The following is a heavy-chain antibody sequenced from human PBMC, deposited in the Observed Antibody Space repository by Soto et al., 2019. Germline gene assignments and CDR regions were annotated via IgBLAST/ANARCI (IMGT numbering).Heavy chain of an antibody. CDR1: RHSIASSTSY. Sequence: PSATLSFTCPFHRHSIASSTSYWASIRQPPGKGLEWIGSIHYSGYTYYNPSLKSRVTISVDTSKNQFSLKLSSVTAADTAVYYCGRLVYDSSGYRPGWGQGTLVTVS. J-gene: IGHJ4*02. CDR3: GRLVYDSSGYRPG. CDR2: IHYSGYT. V-gene: IGHV4-39*01. D-gene: IGHD3-22*01.